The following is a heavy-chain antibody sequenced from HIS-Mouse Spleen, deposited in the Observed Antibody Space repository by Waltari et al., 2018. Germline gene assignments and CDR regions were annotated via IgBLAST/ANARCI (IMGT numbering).Heavy chain of an antibody. Sequence: QGQLVESGGGVVQPGRSLRLSCAASGSTFSSYGMHWVRQAPGKGLEWVAVISYDGSNKYYADSVKGRFTISRDNSKNTLYLQMNSLRAEDTAVYYCAKDKHHAFDYWGQGTLVTVSS. CDR2: ISYDGSNK. CDR1: GSTFSSYG. J-gene: IGHJ4*02. CDR3: AKDKHHAFDY. V-gene: IGHV3-30*18.